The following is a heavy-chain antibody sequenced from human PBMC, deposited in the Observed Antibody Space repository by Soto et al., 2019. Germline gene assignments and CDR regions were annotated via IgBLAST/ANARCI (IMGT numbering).Heavy chain of an antibody. CDR1: GGSISSSSYY. V-gene: IGHV4-39*01. Sequence: SETLSLTCTVSGGSISSSSYYWGWIRQPPGKGLEWIGSIYYSGSTYYNPSLKSRVTISVDTSKNQFSLKLSSVTAADTAVYYCARLPRGVRGVTPPGYWGQGTLVTVSS. CDR2: IYYSGST. CDR3: ARLPRGVRGVTPPGY. J-gene: IGHJ4*02. D-gene: IGHD3-10*01.